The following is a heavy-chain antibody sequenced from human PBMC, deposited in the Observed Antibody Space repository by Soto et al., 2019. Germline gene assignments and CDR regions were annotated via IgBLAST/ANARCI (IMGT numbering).Heavy chain of an antibody. Sequence: SETLSLTCTVSGGSISSYYWSWIRQPPGKGLEWIGYINYSGSTNYNPSLKSRVTISVDTSKNQFSLKLSSVTAADTAVYYCARHRYNWNYFDYWGQGTLVTVSS. CDR1: GGSISSYY. D-gene: IGHD1-20*01. V-gene: IGHV4-59*08. J-gene: IGHJ4*02. CDR2: INYSGST. CDR3: ARHRYNWNYFDY.